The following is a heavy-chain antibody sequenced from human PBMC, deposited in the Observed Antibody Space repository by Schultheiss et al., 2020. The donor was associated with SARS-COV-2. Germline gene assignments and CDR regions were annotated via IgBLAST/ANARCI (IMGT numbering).Heavy chain of an antibody. J-gene: IGHJ4*02. CDR1: GYTFTGYY. CDR2: INPNSGGT. V-gene: IGHV1-2*02. CDR3: ARVEGSSGWSFDY. D-gene: IGHD6-19*01. Sequence: ASVKVSCKASGYTFTGYYMHWVRQAPGQGLEWMGWINPNSGGTNYAQKFQGRVTMTRDTSISTAYMELSRLRSDDTAVYYCARVEGSSGWSFDYWGQGTLVTVSS.